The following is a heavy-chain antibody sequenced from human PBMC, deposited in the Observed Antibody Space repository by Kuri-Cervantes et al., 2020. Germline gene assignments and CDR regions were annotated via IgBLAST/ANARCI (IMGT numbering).Heavy chain of an antibody. V-gene: IGHV1-8*01. J-gene: IGHJ6*02. D-gene: IGHD6-13*01. Sequence: ASVKVSCKASGYTFTSYDINWVRQATGQGLEWMGWMNPNSGNTGYAQKFQGRATMTRDTSISTAYMELSRLRSDDTAVYYCARGGGTGSWYNGYYYHGMDVWGQGTTVTVSS. CDR1: GYTFTSYD. CDR3: ARGGGTGSWYNGYYYHGMDV. CDR2: MNPNSGNT.